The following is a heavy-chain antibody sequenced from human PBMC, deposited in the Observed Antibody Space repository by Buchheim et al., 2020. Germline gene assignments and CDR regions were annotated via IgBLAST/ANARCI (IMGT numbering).Heavy chain of an antibody. D-gene: IGHD3-16*02. CDR1: GGSISSGSYY. J-gene: IGHJ4*02. V-gene: IGHV4-61*02. Sequence: QVQLQESGPGLVKPSQTLSLTCTVSGGSISSGSYYWSWIRQPAGKGLEWIGRIYTSGSTNYNPSLKSRVTISVDTSQNQFSLKLSSVTAADTAVYYCASRMITFGGVIVSDYWGQGTL. CDR2: IYTSGST. CDR3: ASRMITFGGVIVSDY.